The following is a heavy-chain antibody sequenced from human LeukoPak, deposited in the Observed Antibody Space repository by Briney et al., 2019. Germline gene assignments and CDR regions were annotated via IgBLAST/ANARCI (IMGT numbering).Heavy chain of an antibody. V-gene: IGHV3-48*01. Sequence: GGSLRLSCAASRLTFSNYGANWVRQAPGKGLEWVSYINSRSSTIYYADSVRGRFTISRDNAKNSLYLQMNSLKAEDTAIYYCAREVGTPQAFDIWGQGTMVTVSS. CDR1: RLTFSNYG. J-gene: IGHJ3*02. D-gene: IGHD1-26*01. CDR2: INSRSSTI. CDR3: AREVGTPQAFDI.